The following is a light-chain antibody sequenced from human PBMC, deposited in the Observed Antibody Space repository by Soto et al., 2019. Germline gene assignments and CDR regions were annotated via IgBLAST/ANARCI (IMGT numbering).Light chain of an antibody. CDR1: QSFSSSY. V-gene: IGKV3-20*01. CDR2: GAS. J-gene: IGKJ1*01. CDR3: QQSGSSPWT. Sequence: IVMTQSPVTLSVSPGESATLSCSASQSFSSSYLAWYQQKPGQAPRLLVYGASSRATGISDRFSGSGSGTDFTLTISSLEPEDFAVYFCQQSGSSPWTFGHGTKVDNK.